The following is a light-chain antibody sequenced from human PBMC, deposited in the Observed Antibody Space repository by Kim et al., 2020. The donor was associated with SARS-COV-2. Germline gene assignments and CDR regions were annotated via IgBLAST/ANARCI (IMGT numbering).Light chain of an antibody. V-gene: IGKV3-20*01. CDR1: QSVSSSY. Sequence: SPGDRATLDCRARQSVSSSYLAWYQQKPGQAPRLLIYGASSRATGIPDRFSGSGSGTDFTLTISRLEPEDFAVYYCQQYGSSPRTFGQGTKVDIK. CDR3: QQYGSSPRT. J-gene: IGKJ1*01. CDR2: GAS.